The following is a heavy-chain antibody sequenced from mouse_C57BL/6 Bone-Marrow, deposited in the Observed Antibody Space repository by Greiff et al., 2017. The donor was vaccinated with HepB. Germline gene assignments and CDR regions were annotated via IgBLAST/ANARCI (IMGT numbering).Heavy chain of an antibody. J-gene: IGHJ2*01. CDR3: AKTYYGSTDY. V-gene: IGHV1-66*01. CDR1: GYSFTSYY. CDR2: IYPGSGNT. D-gene: IGHD1-1*01. Sequence: VQLKQSGPELVKPGASVKISCKASGYSFTSYYIHWVKQRPGQGLEWIGWIYPGSGNTKYNEKFKGKATLTADTSSSTAYMQLSSLTSEDSAVYYCAKTYYGSTDYWGQGTTLTVSS.